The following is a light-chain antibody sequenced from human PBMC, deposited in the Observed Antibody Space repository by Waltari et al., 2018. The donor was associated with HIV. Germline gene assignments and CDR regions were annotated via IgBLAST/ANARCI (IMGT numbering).Light chain of an antibody. CDR2: DAS. CDR3: QQYNNWPPIT. V-gene: IGKV3-11*01. J-gene: IGKJ5*01. Sequence: EVVLTQSPSTLSLSQGERATLSCRASQNIGNYLAWYQQKPGQAPRLLIYDASTRASGIPARFSGSGSATDFSLTISSLEPEDVAVYYCQQYNNWPPITFGQGTRLEIK. CDR1: QNIGNY.